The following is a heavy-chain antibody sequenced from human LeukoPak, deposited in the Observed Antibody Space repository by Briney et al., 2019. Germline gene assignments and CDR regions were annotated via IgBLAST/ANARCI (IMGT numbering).Heavy chain of an antibody. CDR2: ISPYNGDR. V-gene: IGHV1-18*01. Sequence: ASVQVSCKTSGYTFTNYGTSWVRQAPGQGPEWMGWISPYNGDRKYAEMFQGRVTMTTDTSTNTAHMELRSLRSDDTAVYYCARDPSKIWEWLSSRFDYWGQGTLVTVSS. CDR1: GYTFTNYG. J-gene: IGHJ4*02. CDR3: ARDPSKIWEWLSSRFDY. D-gene: IGHD3-3*01.